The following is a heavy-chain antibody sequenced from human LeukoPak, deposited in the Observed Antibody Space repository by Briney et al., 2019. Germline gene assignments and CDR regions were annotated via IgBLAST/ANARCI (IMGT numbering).Heavy chain of an antibody. D-gene: IGHD3-10*01. V-gene: IGHV1-69*04. CDR1: GGTFSSYA. CDR3: ARDYYGSGSYYLGVGFDY. Sequence: SVKVSCKASGGTFSSYAISWVRQAPGQGPEWMGRIIPILGIANYAQKFQGRVTITADKSTSTAYMELSSLRSEDTAVYYCARDYYGSGSYYLGVGFDYWGQGTLVTVSS. CDR2: IIPILGIA. J-gene: IGHJ4*02.